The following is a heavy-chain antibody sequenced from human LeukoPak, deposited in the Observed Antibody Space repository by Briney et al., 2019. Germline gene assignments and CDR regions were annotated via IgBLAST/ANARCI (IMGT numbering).Heavy chain of an antibody. CDR1: GFTFSSYS. Sequence: GGSLRLSCAASGFTFSSYSMNWVRQAPGKGLEWVSSISSSSSYIYYADSVKGRFTISRDNAKNSLYLQTNSLRAEDTAVYYCAKDLHYYVAMDVRGQGTAVTVSS. V-gene: IGHV3-21*01. CDR3: AKDLHYYVAMDV. J-gene: IGHJ6*02. D-gene: IGHD3-10*02. CDR2: ISSSSSYI.